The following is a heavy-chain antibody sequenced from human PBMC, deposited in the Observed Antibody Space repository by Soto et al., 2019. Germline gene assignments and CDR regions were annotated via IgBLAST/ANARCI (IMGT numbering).Heavy chain of an antibody. Sequence: SETLSLTCTVSGGSISSYYWSWIRQPPGKGLEWIGYIYYTGTTNYYPSLKSRVTMSVDTSKNQFSLKLSSVTAADTAVYYCARLGGYYQALDSWGPGTQVTVSS. V-gene: IGHV4-59*08. CDR1: GGSISSYY. CDR3: ARLGGYYQALDS. J-gene: IGHJ4*02. CDR2: IYYTGTT. D-gene: IGHD3-22*01.